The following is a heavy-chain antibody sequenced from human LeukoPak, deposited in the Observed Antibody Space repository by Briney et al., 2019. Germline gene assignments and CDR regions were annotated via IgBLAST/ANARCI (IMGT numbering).Heavy chain of an antibody. CDR3: ASERELHY. Sequence: ASVTVSCKASGYTFTSYDINWVRQATGQGLEWMGWISAYNGNTNYAQKLQGRVTMTTDTSTSTAYMELRSLRSDDTAVYYCASERELHYWGQGTLVTVSS. V-gene: IGHV1-18*01. CDR2: ISAYNGNT. D-gene: IGHD1-26*01. CDR1: GYTFTSYD. J-gene: IGHJ4*02.